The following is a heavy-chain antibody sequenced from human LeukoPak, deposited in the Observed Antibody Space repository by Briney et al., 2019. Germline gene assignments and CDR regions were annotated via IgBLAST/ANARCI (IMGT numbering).Heavy chain of an antibody. Sequence: GASVKVSCKASGGTFSSYATSWVRQAPGQGLEWMGGIIPIFGTANYAQKFQGRVTITADESTSTAYMELSSLRSEDTAVYYCARGDIVVAALDYWGQGTLVTVSS. CDR2: IIPIFGTA. J-gene: IGHJ4*02. V-gene: IGHV1-69*13. D-gene: IGHD2-2*01. CDR3: ARGDIVVAALDY. CDR1: GGTFSSYA.